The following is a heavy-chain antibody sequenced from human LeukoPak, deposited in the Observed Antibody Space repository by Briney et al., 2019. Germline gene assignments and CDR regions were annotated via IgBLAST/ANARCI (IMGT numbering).Heavy chain of an antibody. CDR3: ARDRRYYYDSSGYPESFQH. CDR1: GFTFDDYG. V-gene: IGHV3-20*04. CDR2: INWNGGST. D-gene: IGHD3-22*01. J-gene: IGHJ1*01. Sequence: GGSLRLSCAASGFTFDDYGMSWVRQAPGKGLEWVSGINWNGGSTGYADSVKGRFTISRDNAKNSLYLQTNSLRAEDTALYYCARDRRYYYDSSGYPESFQHWGQGTLVTVSS.